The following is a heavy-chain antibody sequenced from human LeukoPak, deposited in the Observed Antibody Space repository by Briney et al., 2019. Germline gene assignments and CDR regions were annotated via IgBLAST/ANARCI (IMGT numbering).Heavy chain of an antibody. CDR1: GGTFSSYA. CDR2: ITPMFGTA. CDR3: ARDSSEFRSLIPH. J-gene: IGHJ1*01. V-gene: IGHV1-69*13. Sequence: SVKVSCKASGGTFSSYAISWVRQAPGQGLEWMGGITPMFGTAKYAQKFQGRVTITADESTSTAYMGLSSLRSEDTAIYYCARDSSEFRSLIPHWGQGTLVTVSS. D-gene: IGHD2-21*01.